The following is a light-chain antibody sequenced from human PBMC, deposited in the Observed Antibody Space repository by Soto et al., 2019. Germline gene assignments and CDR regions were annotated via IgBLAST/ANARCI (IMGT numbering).Light chain of an antibody. CDR2: SDA. V-gene: IGLV3-21*04. J-gene: IGLJ2*01. CDR3: QVWDRGISHVV. CDR1: DIGSKG. Sequence: SYELTQPPSVSVAPGKTASISCGGNDIGSKGVHWYQQKPGQAPVLVIYSDADLPPVIPERFSGSNSANLSTLTITRVEAGNGANSYCQVWDRGISHVVFGGGPKLTVL.